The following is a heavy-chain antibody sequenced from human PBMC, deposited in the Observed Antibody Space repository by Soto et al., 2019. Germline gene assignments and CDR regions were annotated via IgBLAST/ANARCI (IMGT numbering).Heavy chain of an antibody. D-gene: IGHD6-13*01. Sequence: QITLKESGPTLVKPTQTLTLTCTFSGFSLSTSGVGVGWIRQPPGKALEWLALIYWDDDKRYSPSLKSRLTITKDTSKNQVVLTMTNMDPVDTATYYCAHTHNRAQQLIGLRSEYFQHWGQGTLVTVSS. J-gene: IGHJ1*01. V-gene: IGHV2-5*02. CDR1: GFSLSTSGVG. CDR3: AHTHNRAQQLIGLRSEYFQH. CDR2: IYWDDDK.